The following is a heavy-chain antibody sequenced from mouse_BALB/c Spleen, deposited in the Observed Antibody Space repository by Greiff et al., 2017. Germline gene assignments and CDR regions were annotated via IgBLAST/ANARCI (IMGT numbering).Heavy chain of an antibody. D-gene: IGHD2-14*01. Sequence: QVQLQQPGAELVKPGASVKLSCKASGYTFTSYWMHWVKQRPGQGLEWIGEINPSNGRTNYNEKFKSKATLTVDKSSSTAYMQLSSLTSEDSAVYYCARSDRYDTWDFDYWGQGTSLTVSS. CDR3: ARSDRYDTWDFDY. V-gene: IGHV1S81*02. J-gene: IGHJ2*02. CDR2: INPSNGRT. CDR1: GYTFTSYW.